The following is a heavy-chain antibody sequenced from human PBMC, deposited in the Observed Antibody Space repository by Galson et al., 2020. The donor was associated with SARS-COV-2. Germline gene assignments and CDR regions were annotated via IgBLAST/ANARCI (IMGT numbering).Heavy chain of an antibody. D-gene: IGHD1-1*01. CDR2: IYPDDSDT. Sequence: GESLKISCKGSGYTFTNYWIGWVRQMPGKGLELMGFIYPDDSDTTYSPSFQGQVIISVDKSITTAYLEWNSLKASDSARYYCAKGRRPTAKFYYDRWGQGTLVTVSS. V-gene: IGHV5-51*01. CDR1: GYTFTNYW. J-gene: IGHJ4*02. CDR3: AKGRRPTAKFYYDR.